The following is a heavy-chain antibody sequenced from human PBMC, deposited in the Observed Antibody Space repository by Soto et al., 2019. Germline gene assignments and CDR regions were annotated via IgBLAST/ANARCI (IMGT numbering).Heavy chain of an antibody. CDR2: IYYSGST. CDR1: GGSISSYY. D-gene: IGHD3-10*01. CDR3: VRVWGGAFDI. V-gene: IGHV4-59*01. J-gene: IGHJ3*02. Sequence: QVQLQESGPGLVKPSETLSLPCTVSGGSISSYYWSWIRQPPGKGLEWIGYIYYSGSTNYNPSLKSRFTISVATSKNQFSLKLSSVTAADTAVYYCVRVWGGAFDIWGQGTMVTVSS.